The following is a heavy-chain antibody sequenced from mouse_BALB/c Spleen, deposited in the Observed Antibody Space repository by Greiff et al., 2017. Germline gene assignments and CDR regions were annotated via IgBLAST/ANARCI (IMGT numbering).Heavy chain of an antibody. V-gene: IGHV3-8*02. CDR1: GDSITSGY. D-gene: IGHD4-1*01. CDR3: ARFQTGTDWFAY. CDR2: ISYSGST. J-gene: IGHJ3*01. Sequence: VQLQQSGPSLVKPSQTLSLTCSVTGDSITSGYWNWIRKFPGNKLEYMGYISYSGSTYYNPSLKSRISITRDTSKNQYYLQLNSVTTEDTATYYCARFQTGTDWFAYWGQGTLVTVSA.